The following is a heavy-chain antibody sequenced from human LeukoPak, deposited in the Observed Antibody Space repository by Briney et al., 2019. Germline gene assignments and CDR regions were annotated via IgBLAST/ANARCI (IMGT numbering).Heavy chain of an antibody. D-gene: IGHD3-9*01. J-gene: IGHJ4*02. CDR1: GFTFSSYG. CDR3: ARGNYDILTGYYIGLDY. V-gene: IGHV3-33*01. Sequence: GRSLRLSCAASGFTFSSYGMHWVRQAPGKGLEWVAVIWYDGSNKYYADSVEGRFTISRDNSKNTLYLQMNSLRAEDTAVYYCARGNYDILTGYYIGLDYWGQGTLVTVSS. CDR2: IWYDGSNK.